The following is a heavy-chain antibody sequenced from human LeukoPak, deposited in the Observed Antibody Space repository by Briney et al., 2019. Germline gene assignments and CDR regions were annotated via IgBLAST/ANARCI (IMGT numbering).Heavy chain of an antibody. CDR1: GYTFTSYY. V-gene: IGHV1-46*01. CDR3: ALVYGDYVHYYYMDV. D-gene: IGHD4-17*01. CDR2: INPSGGST. Sequence: ASVKVSCKASGYTFTSYYMHWVRQAPGQGLEWMGIINPSGGSTSYAQKFQGRVTMTRDTSISTAYMELSRLRSDDTAVYYCALVYGDYVHYYYMDVWGKGTTVTVSS. J-gene: IGHJ6*03.